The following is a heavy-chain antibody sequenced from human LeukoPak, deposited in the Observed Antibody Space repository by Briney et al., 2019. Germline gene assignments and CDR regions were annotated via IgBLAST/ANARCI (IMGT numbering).Heavy chain of an antibody. Sequence: GGSLRLSCAASGFTFSSYGMHWVRQAPGKGLEWVAFIRYDGSNKYYADSVKGRFTISRDNSKNTLYLQMNSLRAEDTAVYYCAKPRYYDSSGYYETRAFDIWGQGTMVTVSS. V-gene: IGHV3-30*02. J-gene: IGHJ3*02. D-gene: IGHD3-22*01. CDR1: GFTFSSYG. CDR3: AKPRYYDSSGYYETRAFDI. CDR2: IRYDGSNK.